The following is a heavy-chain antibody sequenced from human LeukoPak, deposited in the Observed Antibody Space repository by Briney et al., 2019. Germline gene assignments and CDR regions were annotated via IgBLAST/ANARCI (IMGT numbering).Heavy chain of an antibody. CDR3: ARETPDSSGWD. Sequence: GGSLRLSCAASGFTFSSYSMNWVRQAPGKGLEWVANIKQDGSEKNYMDSVKGRFTISRDNAKNSLYLRMNSLRDEDTAVYYCARETPDSSGWDWGQGTLVTVSS. J-gene: IGHJ4*02. CDR2: IKQDGSEK. CDR1: GFTFSSYS. D-gene: IGHD6-19*01. V-gene: IGHV3-7*01.